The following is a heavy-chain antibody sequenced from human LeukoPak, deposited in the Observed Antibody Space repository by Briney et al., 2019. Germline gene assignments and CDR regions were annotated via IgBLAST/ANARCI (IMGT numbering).Heavy chain of an antibody. Sequence: PSETLSLTCAVYGGSFSGYYWSWIRQPPGKGLEWIGEINHSGSTNYNPSLKSRVTISVDASKNQFSLKLSSVTAADTAVYYCAREHLGLGELFGFDPWGQGTLVTVSS. D-gene: IGHD3-10*01. CDR3: AREHLGLGELFGFDP. V-gene: IGHV4-34*01. J-gene: IGHJ5*02. CDR1: GGSFSGYY. CDR2: INHSGST.